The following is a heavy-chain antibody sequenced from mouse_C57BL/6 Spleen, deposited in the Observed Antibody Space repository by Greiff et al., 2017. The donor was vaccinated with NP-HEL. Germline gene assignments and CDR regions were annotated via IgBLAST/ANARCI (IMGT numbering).Heavy chain of an antibody. Sequence: VQLQQSGAELAKPGASVKLSCKASGYTFTSYWMHWVKQRPGQGLEWIGYINPSSGYTKYNQKFKDKATLTADKSSSTAYMQLSSLTYEDSEVYYCANGVEGPHFDYWGQGTTLTVSS. D-gene: IGHD1-1*01. V-gene: IGHV1-7*01. CDR1: GYTFTSYW. CDR3: ANGVEGPHFDY. CDR2: INPSSGYT. J-gene: IGHJ2*01.